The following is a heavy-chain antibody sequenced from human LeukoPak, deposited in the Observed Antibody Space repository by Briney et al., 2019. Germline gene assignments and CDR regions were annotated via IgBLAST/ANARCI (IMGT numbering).Heavy chain of an antibody. CDR3: ARLGYSAYETCYFDY. CDR1: GFTFSRYW. V-gene: IGHV3-7*04. CDR2: INQDGSGT. D-gene: IGHD5-12*01. Sequence: GGSLRLSCAASGFTFSRYWMSWVRQAPGKGLEWVAHINQDGSGTYYVDSVKGRFTISRDNAKNSLFLQMNSLRVEDTAVYYCARLGYSAYETCYFDYWGQGSLVTVSS. J-gene: IGHJ4*02.